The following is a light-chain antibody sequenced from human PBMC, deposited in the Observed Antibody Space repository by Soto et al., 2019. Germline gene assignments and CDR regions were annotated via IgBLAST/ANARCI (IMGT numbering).Light chain of an antibody. CDR2: AAS. V-gene: IGKV1-5*01. Sequence: HLPESPSSLSATDRTRITLPVRASQSISSWLAWYQQKPGKAPKLLIYAASTLQSGVPSRFSGSGSGTEFTLTISSLQSEDFAVYYCQHYNIWPRTFGQGTKVDIK. J-gene: IGKJ1*01. CDR3: QHYNIWPRT. CDR1: QSISSW.